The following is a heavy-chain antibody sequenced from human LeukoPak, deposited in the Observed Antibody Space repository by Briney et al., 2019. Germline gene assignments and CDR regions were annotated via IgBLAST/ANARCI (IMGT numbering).Heavy chain of an antibody. CDR3: ARDVGSHPEYFQH. D-gene: IGHD1-26*01. V-gene: IGHV3-53*01. Sequence: GGSLRLSCAASGFTLSSDYMSWVRQAPGKGLEWVSVIYSGGTTFYADSVKGRFTISRDNAKNSLFLEANSLRADDTAVYYCARDVGSHPEYFQHWGQGTLVSVSS. CDR2: IYSGGTT. J-gene: IGHJ1*01. CDR1: GFTLSSDY.